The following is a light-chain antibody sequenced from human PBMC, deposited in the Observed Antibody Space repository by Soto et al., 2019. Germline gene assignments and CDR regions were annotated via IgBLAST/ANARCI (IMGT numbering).Light chain of an antibody. CDR3: QQSYTIPLT. V-gene: IGKV1-39*01. Sequence: DIPMTQSPSSLSASVGDSVTITCRANQSITNFLIWYQQTPGKAPKVLLYSACILQSGVPSRFSGSGSRTDFSLTINNLKPEDFATCYCQQSYTIPLTFGQGTRVDIK. CDR2: SAC. CDR1: QSITNF. J-gene: IGKJ1*01.